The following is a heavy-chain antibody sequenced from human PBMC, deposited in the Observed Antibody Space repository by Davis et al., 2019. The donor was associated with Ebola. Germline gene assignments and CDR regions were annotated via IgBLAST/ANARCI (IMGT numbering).Heavy chain of an antibody. V-gene: IGHV1-69*13. CDR2: IIPIFGTA. J-gene: IGHJ2*01. Sequence: SVKVSCKASGGTFSSYAISWVRQAPGQGLEWMGGIIPIFGTANYAQKFQGRVTITADESTSTAYMELSSLRSDDTAVYSCARIRRADGWYFDIWGRGTLVTVSS. D-gene: IGHD3-3*02. CDR3: ARIRRADGWYFDI. CDR1: GGTFSSYA.